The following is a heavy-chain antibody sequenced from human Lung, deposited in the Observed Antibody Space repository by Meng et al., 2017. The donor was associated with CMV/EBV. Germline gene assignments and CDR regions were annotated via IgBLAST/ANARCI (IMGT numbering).Heavy chain of an antibody. J-gene: IGHJ4*02. CDR1: GYSFTTHW. CDR3: ARQDSYTNYYFDL. D-gene: IGHD4-11*01. CDR2: IYPGDSDT. V-gene: IGHV5-51*01. Sequence: GGSLRLXCKGSGYSFTTHWIGWVRQMPGKGLEWMGVIYPGDSDTTYSPSFQGRVTISADKSITTAYLQLRSLKASDTAVYYCARQDSYTNYYFDLWGRGTXVNVYS.